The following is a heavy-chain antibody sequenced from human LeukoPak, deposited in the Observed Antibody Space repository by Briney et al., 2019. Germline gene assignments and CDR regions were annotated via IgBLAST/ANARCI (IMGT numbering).Heavy chain of an antibody. CDR1: GFTFTSSA. Sequence: SVKVSCKASGFTFTSSAVQWVRQARGQRLEWIGWIVVGSGNTNYAQKSQERVTITRDMSTSTAYMELSSLRSEDTAGYYCATARVGATSHPDYWGQGTLVTVSS. D-gene: IGHD1-26*01. J-gene: IGHJ4*02. V-gene: IGHV1-58*01. CDR2: IVVGSGNT. CDR3: ATARVGATSHPDY.